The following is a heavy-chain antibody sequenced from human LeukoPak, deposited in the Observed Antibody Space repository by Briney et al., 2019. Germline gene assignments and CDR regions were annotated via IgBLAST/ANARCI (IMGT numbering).Heavy chain of an antibody. J-gene: IGHJ3*02. CDR1: GGSINNYY. CDR2: IYTRGST. V-gene: IGHV4-4*07. CDR3: ARGRYCTAYNCSGGHSFDI. Sequence: SETLSLTCTVSGGSINNYYWSWIRQPAGKGLEWIGRIYTRGSTNYNPSLKSRVTISVDTSKNQFSLKLSSVPAADTAVYYCARGRYCTAYNCSGGHSFDIWGQGTMVSVSS. D-gene: IGHD2-8*02.